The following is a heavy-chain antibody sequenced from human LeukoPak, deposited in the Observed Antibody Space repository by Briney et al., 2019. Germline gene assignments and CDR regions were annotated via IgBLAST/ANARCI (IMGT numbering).Heavy chain of an antibody. J-gene: IGHJ3*02. CDR2: ISSSSSTI. D-gene: IGHD2-2*01. CDR3: AKPRLGYCSSTSCHDAFDI. V-gene: IGHV3-48*04. Sequence: PGGSLRLSCVASGFTFSSYSMNWVRQAPGKGLEWVSYISSSSSTIYYADSVKGRFTISRDNAKNSLYLQMNSLRAEDTAVYYCAKPRLGYCSSTSCHDAFDIWGQGTMVTVSS. CDR1: GFTFSSYS.